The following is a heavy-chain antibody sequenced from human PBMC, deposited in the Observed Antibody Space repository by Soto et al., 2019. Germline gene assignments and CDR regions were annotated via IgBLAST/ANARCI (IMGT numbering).Heavy chain of an antibody. CDR2: IFHSGTT. V-gene: IGHV4-28*01. CDR1: GYSITNVNW. J-gene: IGHJ3*02. CDR3: ARSPYADALDI. D-gene: IGHD2-2*01. Sequence: QVQLQESGPGLVKPSDTLSLTCAVSGYSITNVNWWAWIRQPPGKGLEWIEYIFHSGTTHYNPSLKSRVTMSVDTSKNQFSLKVDSLTAEDTAVYYCARSPYADALDIWGQGTMVTVSS.